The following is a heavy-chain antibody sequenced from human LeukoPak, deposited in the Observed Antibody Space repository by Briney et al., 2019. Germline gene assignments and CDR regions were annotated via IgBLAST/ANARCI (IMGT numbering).Heavy chain of an antibody. CDR2: IKHSGST. Sequence: PSETLSLTCAVYGGAFSGYYWSWIRQPPGKGPEWIGGIKHSGSTNYNPSLKSRVTISVDTSKNQFSLKLSSVTAADTAVYYCARSAAAAATSARGVFDYWGQGTLVTVSS. J-gene: IGHJ4*02. CDR3: ARSAAAAATSARGVFDY. D-gene: IGHD6-13*01. CDR1: GGAFSGYY. V-gene: IGHV4-34*01.